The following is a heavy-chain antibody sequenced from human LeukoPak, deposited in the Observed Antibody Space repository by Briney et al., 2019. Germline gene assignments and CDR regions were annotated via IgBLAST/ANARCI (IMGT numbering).Heavy chain of an antibody. V-gene: IGHV4-39*01. CDR3: ARVSEGMVRGIITYYFDY. CDR2: IYYSGST. CDR1: GGSISSSSYY. D-gene: IGHD3-10*01. Sequence: PSETLSLTCTVSGGSISSSSYYWGWIRQPPGKGLEWIGSIYYSGSTYYNPSLKSRVTISVDTSKNQFSLKLSSVTAADTAVYYCARVSEGMVRGIITYYFDYWGQGTLVTVSS. J-gene: IGHJ4*02.